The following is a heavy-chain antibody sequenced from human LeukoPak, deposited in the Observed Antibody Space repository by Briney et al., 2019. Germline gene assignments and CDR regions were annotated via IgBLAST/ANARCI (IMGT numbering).Heavy chain of an antibody. D-gene: IGHD1-26*01. J-gene: IGHJ6*03. CDR1: GFTFSSYN. Sequence: GGSLRLSCAASGFTFSSYNMKWVRQAPGKGLEWVSSISSSSTYIDYADSMKGRFTISRDNAKNSPYLQMNSLRAEDTAVYYCAKEGERNYYYYYMDVWGKGTTVTISS. CDR2: ISSSSTYI. CDR3: AKEGERNYYYYYMDV. V-gene: IGHV3-21*01.